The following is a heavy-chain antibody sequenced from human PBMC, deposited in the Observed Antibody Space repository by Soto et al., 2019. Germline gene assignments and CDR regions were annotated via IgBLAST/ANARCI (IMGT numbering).Heavy chain of an antibody. CDR2: ISSSGGSI. J-gene: IGHJ4*02. Sequence: GGSLRLSCAASGFTFSSYAMSWVRQAPGKGLEWVSGISSSGGSITYADSVKGRFTISRDNAKNTLYLQMDSLRGEDTAVYYCVRDSSGSYWGQGTLVTVSS. CDR1: GFTFSSYA. CDR3: VRDSSGSY. V-gene: IGHV3-23*01. D-gene: IGHD6-19*01.